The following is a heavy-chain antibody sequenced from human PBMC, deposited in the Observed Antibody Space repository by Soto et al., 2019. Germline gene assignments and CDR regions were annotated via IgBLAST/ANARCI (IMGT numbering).Heavy chain of an antibody. V-gene: IGHV4-39*01. D-gene: IGHD3-10*01. CDR3: ARLGTLLWFGELFAFGI. J-gene: IGHJ3*02. CDR2: IYYSGST. Sequence: PSETLSLTCTVSGCSISSSSYYWGWIRQPPGKGMEWIGSIYYSGSTYYNPSLKSRVTISVDTSKNQFSLKLSSVTAADTVVYFCARLGTLLWFGELFAFGIWGQGTMVTVSS. CDR1: GCSISSSSYY.